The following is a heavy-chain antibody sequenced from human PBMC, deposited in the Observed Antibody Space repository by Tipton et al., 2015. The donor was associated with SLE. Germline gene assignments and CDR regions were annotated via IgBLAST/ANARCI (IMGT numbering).Heavy chain of an antibody. CDR1: GGSISSSSYY. J-gene: IGHJ5*02. Sequence: TLSLTCTVSGGSISSSSYYWGWIRQPPGKGLEWIGSIYYSGSTYYNPSLKSRVTISVDTSKNQFSLKLSSVTAADTAVYYCARQRLGYDSCNWIDPWGQGTLVTVSS. V-gene: IGHV4-39*01. CDR2: IYYSGST. CDR3: ARQRLGYDSCNWIDP. D-gene: IGHD3-3*01.